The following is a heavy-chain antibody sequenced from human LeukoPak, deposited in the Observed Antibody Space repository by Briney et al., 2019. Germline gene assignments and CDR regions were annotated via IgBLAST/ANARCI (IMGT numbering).Heavy chain of an antibody. CDR2: ISWNSGSI. V-gene: IGHV3-9*01. J-gene: IGHJ4*02. CDR1: GFTFDDYA. Sequence: GGSLRLSCAASGFTFDDYAMHWVRQAPGKGLEWVSGISWNSGSIGYADSVKGRFTISRDNSKNTLYLQMNSLRAEDTAVYYCAKDLRGSGTGYWGQGTLVTVSS. D-gene: IGHD3-10*01. CDR3: AKDLRGSGTGY.